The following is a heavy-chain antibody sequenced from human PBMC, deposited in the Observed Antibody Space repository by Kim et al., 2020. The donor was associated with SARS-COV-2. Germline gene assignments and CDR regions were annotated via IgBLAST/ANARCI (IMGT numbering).Heavy chain of an antibody. J-gene: IGHJ3*02. Sequence: QKFQGRVTMTEDTSTDTAYMELSSLRSEDTAVYYCATGYCSSTSCYAFDIWGQGTMVTVSS. D-gene: IGHD2-2*01. CDR3: ATGYCSSTSCYAFDI. V-gene: IGHV1-24*01.